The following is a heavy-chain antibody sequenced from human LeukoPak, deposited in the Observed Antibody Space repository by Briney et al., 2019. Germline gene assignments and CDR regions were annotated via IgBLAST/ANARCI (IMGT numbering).Heavy chain of an antibody. D-gene: IGHD3-22*01. Sequence: SETLSLTCTVSGGSISSSSYYWGWIRQPPGKGLERIGSIYYSGSTYYNPSLKSRVTISVDTSKNQFSLKLSSVTAADTAVYYCAREDYDSRVFDYWGQGTLVTVSS. V-gene: IGHV4-39*02. CDR2: IYYSGST. J-gene: IGHJ4*02. CDR3: AREDYDSRVFDY. CDR1: GGSISSSSYY.